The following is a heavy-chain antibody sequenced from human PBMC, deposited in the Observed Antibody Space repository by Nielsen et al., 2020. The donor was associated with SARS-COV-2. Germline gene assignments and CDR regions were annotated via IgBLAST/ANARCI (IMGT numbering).Heavy chain of an antibody. Sequence: WVRQAPGQGLEWMGGIIPIFGTANYAQKFQGRVTITADESTSTAYMELSSLRSEDTAVYYCARVPTSTTGDYYYGMDVWGQGTTVTVSS. J-gene: IGHJ6*02. V-gene: IGHV1-69*01. CDR2: IIPIFGTA. D-gene: IGHD5/OR15-5a*01. CDR3: ARVPTSTTGDYYYGMDV.